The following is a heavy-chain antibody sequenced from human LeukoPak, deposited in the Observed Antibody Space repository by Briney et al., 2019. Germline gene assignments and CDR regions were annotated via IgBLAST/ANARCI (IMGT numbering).Heavy chain of an antibody. D-gene: IGHD5-18*01. J-gene: IGHJ4*02. CDR3: ARYSYGWGYYFDY. CDR1: GGSISSGGYY. CDR2: IYYSGST. V-gene: IGHV4-31*03. Sequence: SQTLSLTCTVSGGSISSGGYYWSWIRQHPGKGLEWIGYIYYSGSTYYNPSLKSRVTISVDTSKNQFSLKLSSVTAADTAVYYCARYSYGWGYYFDYWGQGTLVTVSS.